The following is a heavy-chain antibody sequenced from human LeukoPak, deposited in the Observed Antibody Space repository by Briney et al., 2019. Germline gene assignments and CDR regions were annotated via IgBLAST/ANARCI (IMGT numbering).Heavy chain of an antibody. Sequence: SQTLSLTCAISGDSVSSNSVAWNWIRQSPSRGLEWQGRTYYRSKWYNDYAVSVKSRITISPDTSKNQFSLQLNSVTPDDTAVYYCARALSSWKFDYWGQGALVTVSS. D-gene: IGHD6-13*01. CDR3: ARALSSWKFDY. CDR1: GDSVSSNSVA. CDR2: TYYRSKWYN. J-gene: IGHJ4*02. V-gene: IGHV6-1*01.